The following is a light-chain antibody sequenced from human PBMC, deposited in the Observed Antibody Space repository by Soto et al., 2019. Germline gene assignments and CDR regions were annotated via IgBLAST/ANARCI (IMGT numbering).Light chain of an antibody. Sequence: DIQMTQPTSSVSASVGDRVTITCRASQGIDNWLAWYQKKPGKAPKLMIYGASHFQFGVPSRFSGSGSGTDFTLTITRLQPEDFATYFCQQTNSLPLTFGGGTKVDIK. CDR1: QGIDNW. CDR2: GAS. V-gene: IGKV1D-12*01. J-gene: IGKJ4*01. CDR3: QQTNSLPLT.